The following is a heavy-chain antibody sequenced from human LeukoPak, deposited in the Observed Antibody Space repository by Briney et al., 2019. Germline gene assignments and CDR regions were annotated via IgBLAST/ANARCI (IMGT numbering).Heavy chain of an antibody. V-gene: IGHV4-34*01. CDR1: GGSFSGYY. Sequence: SETLSLTCAVYGGSFSGYYWSWIRQPPGKGLEWIGEINHSGSTNYNPSLKSRVTISVDTSKNQFSLKLSSVTAADTAVYYCARGPKTVGYYYYYGMDVWGQGTLVTVSS. D-gene: IGHD4-11*01. CDR3: ARGPKTVGYYYYYGMDV. J-gene: IGHJ6*02. CDR2: INHSGST.